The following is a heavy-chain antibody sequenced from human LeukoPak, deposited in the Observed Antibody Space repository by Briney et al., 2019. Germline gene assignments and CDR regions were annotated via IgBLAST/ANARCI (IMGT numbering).Heavy chain of an antibody. Sequence: GGSLRLSCAASGFTFSSYAMSWVRQAPGKGLEWVANIKQDGSEKYYVDSVKGRFTISRDNAKNSLYLQMNSLRAEDTAVYYCARVIAAAGPPRNFDYWGQGTLVTVSS. V-gene: IGHV3-7*01. CDR3: ARVIAAAGPPRNFDY. J-gene: IGHJ4*02. D-gene: IGHD6-13*01. CDR2: IKQDGSEK. CDR1: GFTFSSYA.